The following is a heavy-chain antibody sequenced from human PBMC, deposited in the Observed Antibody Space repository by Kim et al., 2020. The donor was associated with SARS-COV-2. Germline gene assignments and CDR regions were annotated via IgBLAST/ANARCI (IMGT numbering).Heavy chain of an antibody. D-gene: IGHD1-26*01. V-gene: IGHV4-59*08. Sequence: SETLSLTCTVSGGSISSYYWSWIRQPPGKGLEWIGYIYYSGSTNYNPSLKSRVTISVDTSKNQFSLKLSSVTAADTAVYYCARRRWELTSHSYSYMDVWGKGTTVTVSS. J-gene: IGHJ6*03. CDR3: ARRRWELTSHSYSYMDV. CDR2: IYYSGST. CDR1: GGSISSYY.